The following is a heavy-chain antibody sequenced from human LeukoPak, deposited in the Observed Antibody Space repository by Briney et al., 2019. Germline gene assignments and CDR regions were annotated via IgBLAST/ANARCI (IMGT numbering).Heavy chain of an antibody. V-gene: IGHV3-49*03. CDR1: GFTFGDFA. J-gene: IGHJ6*02. CDR2: IRSKAFGGTT. D-gene: IGHD2-2*01. CDR3: SRAGRQYQRVDV. Sequence: GGSKRLSCTASGFTFGDFAMSWFRQAPGKGLEWVGFIRSKAFGGTTEHAASVKGRFTVSRDDSESIAYLQMNSLKTEDTAVYYCSRAGRQYQRVDVWGQGTTVTASS.